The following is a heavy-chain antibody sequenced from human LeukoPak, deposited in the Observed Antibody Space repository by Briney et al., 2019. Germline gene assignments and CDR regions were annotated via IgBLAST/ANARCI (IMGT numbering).Heavy chain of an antibody. CDR3: ARDVAYYDSSDDY. Sequence: GGSLRLSCAASGFTFSSYGMHWVRQAPGKGLEWVAVIWYDGSNKYYADSVKGRFTISRDNSKNTLYPQMNSLRAEDTAVYYCARDVAYYDSSDDYWGQGTLVTVSS. V-gene: IGHV3-33*01. J-gene: IGHJ4*02. D-gene: IGHD3-22*01. CDR1: GFTFSSYG. CDR2: IWYDGSNK.